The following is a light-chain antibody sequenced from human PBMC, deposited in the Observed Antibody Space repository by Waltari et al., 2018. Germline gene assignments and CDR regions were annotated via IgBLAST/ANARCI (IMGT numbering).Light chain of an antibody. V-gene: IGLV6-57*01. CDR3: QSYDDNNHVV. CDR2: EDD. J-gene: IGLJ2*01. CDR1: GGNIGSHF. Sequence: FMLTQPHSVSESPGKTVTISCTRHGGNIGSHFVHWYQHRPGASPTAVIYEDDLRPSGVPDRFSGSVDSSSNSASLTISGLQSEDEADYYCQSYDDNNHVVFGGGTKVTVL.